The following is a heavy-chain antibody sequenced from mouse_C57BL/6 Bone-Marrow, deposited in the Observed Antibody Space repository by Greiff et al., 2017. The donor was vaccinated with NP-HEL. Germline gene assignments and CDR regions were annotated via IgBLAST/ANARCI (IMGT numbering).Heavy chain of an antibody. CDR3: ARPLGFYAMDY. Sequence: EVQLVESGGGLVKPGGSLKLSCAASGFTFSDYGMHWVRQAPEKGLEWVAYISSGSSTIYYADTVKGRFTISRDNAKNTLFLQRTSLRSEDTAMYYCARPLGFYAMDYWGQGTSVTVSS. CDR1: GFTFSDYG. CDR2: ISSGSSTI. V-gene: IGHV5-17*01. J-gene: IGHJ4*01. D-gene: IGHD6-1*01.